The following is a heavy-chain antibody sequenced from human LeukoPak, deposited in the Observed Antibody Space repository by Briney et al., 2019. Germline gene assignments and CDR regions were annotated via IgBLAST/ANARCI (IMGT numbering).Heavy chain of an antibody. CDR2: IYSSGST. CDR1: GFTLSSNY. J-gene: IGHJ3*02. Sequence: PGGSLRLSCAASGFTLSSNYTIWVRQAPGKGLEWVSIIYSSGSTFYADSVKGRFTISRDNSKNTLYLQMNSLRDEDTAVYYCARHLSGDDIWGQGTMVTVSS. D-gene: IGHD4-17*01. V-gene: IGHV3-53*01. CDR3: ARHLSGDDI.